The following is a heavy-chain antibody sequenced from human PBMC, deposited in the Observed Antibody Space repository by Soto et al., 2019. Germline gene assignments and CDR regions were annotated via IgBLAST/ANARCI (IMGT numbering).Heavy chain of an antibody. Sequence: GGSLRLSCAASGFTFSSYWMSWVRQAPGKGLEWVANIKQDGSEKYYVDSVKGRFTISRDNAKNSLYLQMNSLRAEDTAVYYCARVTTYYDILTGYYGPHYFDYWGQGTLVTVSS. CDR1: GFTFSSYW. V-gene: IGHV3-7*01. D-gene: IGHD3-9*01. CDR3: ARVTTYYDILTGYYGPHYFDY. CDR2: IKQDGSEK. J-gene: IGHJ4*02.